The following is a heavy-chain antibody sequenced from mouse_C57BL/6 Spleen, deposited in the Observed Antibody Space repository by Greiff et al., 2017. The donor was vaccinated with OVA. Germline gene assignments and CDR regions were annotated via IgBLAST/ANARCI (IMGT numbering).Heavy chain of an antibody. Sequence: VQLQQPGAELVMPGASVKLSCKASGYTFTSYWMHWVKQRPGQGLEWIGEIDPSDSYTNYNQKFKGKSTLTVDKSSSTAYMQLSSLTSEDSAVYYCARVDGYDGGDYWGQGTTLTVSS. CDR2: IDPSDSYT. CDR3: ARVDGYDGGDY. D-gene: IGHD2-2*01. V-gene: IGHV1-69*01. CDR1: GYTFTSYW. J-gene: IGHJ2*01.